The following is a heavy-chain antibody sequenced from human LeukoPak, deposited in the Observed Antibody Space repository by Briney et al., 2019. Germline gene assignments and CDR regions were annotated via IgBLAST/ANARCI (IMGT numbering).Heavy chain of an antibody. J-gene: IGHJ4*02. V-gene: IGHV4-38-2*02. D-gene: IGHD3-3*01. CDR3: ARSASIFGVVTGYFDY. CDR2: IYHSGST. Sequence: PSETLSLTCTVSGYSISSGYYWGWIRQPPGKGLEWIGSIYHSGSTYYNPSLKSRVTISVDTSKNQFSLKLSSVTAADTAVYYCARSASIFGVVTGYFDYWGQGTLVTVSS. CDR1: GYSISSGYY.